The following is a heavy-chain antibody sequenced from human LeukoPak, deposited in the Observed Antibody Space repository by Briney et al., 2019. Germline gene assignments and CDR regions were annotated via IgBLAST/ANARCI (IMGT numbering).Heavy chain of an antibody. J-gene: IGHJ4*02. CDR2: ISSSGSTI. CDR3: ASMTTVTITFHNFDY. Sequence: PGGSLRLSCAASGFTFSSYEMNWVRQAPGKGLEWVSYISSSGSTIYYADSVKGRFTIPRDNAKNSLYLQMNSLRAEDTAVYYYASMTTVTITFHNFDYWGQGTLVTVSS. CDR1: GFTFSSYE. D-gene: IGHD4-17*01. V-gene: IGHV3-48*03.